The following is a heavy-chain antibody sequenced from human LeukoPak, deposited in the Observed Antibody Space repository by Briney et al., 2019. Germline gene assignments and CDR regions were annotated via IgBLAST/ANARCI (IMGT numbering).Heavy chain of an antibody. Sequence: GGSLRLSRAASGFTFSSYAMSWVRQAPGKGLEWVSAISGSGGSTYYADSVKGRFTISRDNSKNTLYLQMNSLRAEDTAVYYCANFQLWSPWYFDLWGRGTLVTVSS. D-gene: IGHD5-18*01. CDR1: GFTFSSYA. J-gene: IGHJ2*01. V-gene: IGHV3-23*01. CDR3: ANFQLWSPWYFDL. CDR2: ISGSGGST.